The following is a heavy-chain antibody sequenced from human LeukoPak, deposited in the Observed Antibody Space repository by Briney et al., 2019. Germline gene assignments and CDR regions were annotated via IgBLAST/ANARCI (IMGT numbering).Heavy chain of an antibody. D-gene: IGHD2/OR15-2a*01. Sequence: GASVKVSCKVSGYTLTELSMHWVRQAPGKGLEWMGGFDPEDGETIYAQKFQGRVTMTEDTSTDTAYVELSSLRSEDTAVYYCATDLRSTNAFDIWGQGTMVTVSS. CDR1: GYTLTELS. J-gene: IGHJ3*02. CDR3: ATDLRSTNAFDI. CDR2: FDPEDGET. V-gene: IGHV1-24*01.